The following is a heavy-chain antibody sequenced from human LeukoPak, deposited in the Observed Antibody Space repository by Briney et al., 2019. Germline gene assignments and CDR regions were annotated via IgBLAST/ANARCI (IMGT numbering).Heavy chain of an antibody. J-gene: IGHJ6*03. V-gene: IGHV3-74*01. D-gene: IGHD1-1*01. CDR1: GFTFSSYW. CDR3: ARHQDGTLEYYYYYMDV. CDR2: INTDGSTT. Sequence: GGSLRLSCAASGFTFSSYWMHWVRQAPGKGLVWVSRINTDGSTTNYADSVKDRFTISRDNAKNTLYLQMNSLRAEDTAVYYCARHQDGTLEYYYYYMDVWGKGTTVTVSS.